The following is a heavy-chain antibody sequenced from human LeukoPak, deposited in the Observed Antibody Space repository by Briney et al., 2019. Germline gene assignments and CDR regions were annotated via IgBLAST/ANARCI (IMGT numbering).Heavy chain of an antibody. J-gene: IGHJ6*03. CDR1: GYTFTSYG. CDR3: AKDSMGYNWNSRFNGLYTYYMDV. V-gene: IGHV1-18*01. D-gene: IGHD1-7*01. CDR2: ISAYNGNT. Sequence: ASVKVSCKASGYTFTSYGISWVRQAPGQGLEWMGWISAYNGNTNYAQKLQGRVTMTTDTSTSTAYMELRSLRSDDTAVYYCAKDSMGYNWNSRFNGLYTYYMDVWGKGTTVTVSS.